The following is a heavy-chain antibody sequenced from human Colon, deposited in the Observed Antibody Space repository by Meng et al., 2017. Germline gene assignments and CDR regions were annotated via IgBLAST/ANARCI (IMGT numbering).Heavy chain of an antibody. J-gene: IGHJ6*02. D-gene: IGHD5-18*01. V-gene: IGHV3-64*02. Sequence: GGSLRPSCAGPGSVFSNYDMYWVRQAPGKGLEFVAGINSNGDSTEYADSVKGRFTISRDNAKSTMFLQMGTLKPEDMAVYYCARPRDTTIPYIGMDVWGQGTTVTVSS. CDR2: INSNGDST. CDR3: ARPRDTTIPYIGMDV. CDR1: GSVFSNYD.